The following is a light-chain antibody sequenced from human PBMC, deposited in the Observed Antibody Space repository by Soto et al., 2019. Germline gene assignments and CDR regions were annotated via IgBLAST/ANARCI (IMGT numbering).Light chain of an antibody. Sequence: EIVLTQSPCSLSLSPGERATLSCRASQSFNSNYLAWYQQKPGQAARLLIYGASTRATGSPDRFSGSGSGTEFTLTISSLQSEDFAVYYCQQYSNWPPITFGQGTRLENK. CDR3: QQYSNWPPIT. CDR2: GAS. J-gene: IGKJ5*01. V-gene: IGKV3D-15*01. CDR1: QSFNSN.